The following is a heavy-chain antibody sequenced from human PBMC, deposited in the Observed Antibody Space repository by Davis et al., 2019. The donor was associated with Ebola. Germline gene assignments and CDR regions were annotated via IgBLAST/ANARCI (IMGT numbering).Heavy chain of an antibody. CDR3: ASPGHKTHFYYYYGMDV. CDR2: ISSSSSTI. CDR1: GFTFSSYS. V-gene: IGHV3-48*04. Sequence: PGGSLRLSCAASGFTFSSYSMNWVRQAPGKGLEWVSYISSSSSTIYYADSVKGRFTISRDNAKNSLYLQMNSLRAEDTAVYYCASPGHKTHFYYYYGMDVWGQGTTVTVSS. J-gene: IGHJ6*02.